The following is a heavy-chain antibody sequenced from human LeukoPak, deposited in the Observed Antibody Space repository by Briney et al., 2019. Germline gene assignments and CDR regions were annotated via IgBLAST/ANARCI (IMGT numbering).Heavy chain of an antibody. CDR1: GGSFSGYY. D-gene: IGHD3-10*01. J-gene: IGHJ4*02. Sequence: SETLSLTCAVYGGSFSGYYWSWIRQPPGKGLEWIGEINHSGSTYYNPSLKSRVTISVDTSKNQFSLKLSSVTAADTAVYYCARGEMAYYGSGSYYNGYYFDYWGQGTLVTVSS. V-gene: IGHV4-34*01. CDR2: INHSGST. CDR3: ARGEMAYYGSGSYYNGYYFDY.